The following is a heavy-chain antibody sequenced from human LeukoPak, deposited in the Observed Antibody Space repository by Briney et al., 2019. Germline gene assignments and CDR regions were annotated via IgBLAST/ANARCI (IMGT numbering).Heavy chain of an antibody. CDR1: GFTFSSYE. J-gene: IGHJ4*02. Sequence: PGGSLRLSCAASGFTFSSYEMNWVRQAPGKGLEWVAFIRYDGSNKYYADSVKGRFTISRDNSKNTLYLQMNSLRAEDTAVYYCAKDSRYGDFFDYWGQGTLVTVSS. CDR2: IRYDGSNK. CDR3: AKDSRYGDFFDY. V-gene: IGHV3-30*02. D-gene: IGHD4-17*01.